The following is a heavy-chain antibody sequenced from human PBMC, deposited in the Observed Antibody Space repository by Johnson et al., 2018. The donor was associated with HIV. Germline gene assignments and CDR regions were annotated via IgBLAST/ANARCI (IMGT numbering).Heavy chain of an antibody. Sequence: QEKLVESGGGVVQPGRSLRLSCAASGFTFSSYGMHWVRQAPGKGLEWVAFIRYDGSNKYYADSVKGRFTISRDSAKNSLYMQMNSLRAEDTAVYYCAREATYWYESSGSPYAFDIWGQGTMVTVSS. D-gene: IGHD3-22*01. J-gene: IGHJ3*02. V-gene: IGHV3-33*01. CDR3: AREATYWYESSGSPYAFDI. CDR2: IRYDGSNK. CDR1: GFTFSSYG.